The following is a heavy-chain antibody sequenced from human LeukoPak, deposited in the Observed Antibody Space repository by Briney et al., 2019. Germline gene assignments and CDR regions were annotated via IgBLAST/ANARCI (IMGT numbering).Heavy chain of an antibody. Sequence: GGSLRLSCAASAFSLNAYNMNWVRRAPGKGLEWVSIISGSGGNTFYADSVKGRFTISRDNSKNTLYLQMNNLRDEDTAVYYCAKDPPCSGGTCYGYFESWGQGILVTVSS. V-gene: IGHV3-23*01. D-gene: IGHD2-15*01. CDR3: AKDPPCSGGTCYGYFES. J-gene: IGHJ4*02. CDR2: ISGSGGNT. CDR1: AFSLNAYN.